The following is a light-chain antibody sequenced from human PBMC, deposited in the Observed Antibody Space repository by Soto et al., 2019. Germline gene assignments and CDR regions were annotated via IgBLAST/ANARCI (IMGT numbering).Light chain of an antibody. Sequence: DIQMTQSPSSVSASVGDRFTITCRASQGIRSWLAWYQQRPGKAPKLLISAASSLQSAVPSRFSGSGSGTDFTLTISSLQPDDFATYYCQQSDTFPATFGGGTKVEIK. CDR1: QGIRSW. CDR2: AAS. V-gene: IGKV1D-12*01. CDR3: QQSDTFPAT. J-gene: IGKJ4*01.